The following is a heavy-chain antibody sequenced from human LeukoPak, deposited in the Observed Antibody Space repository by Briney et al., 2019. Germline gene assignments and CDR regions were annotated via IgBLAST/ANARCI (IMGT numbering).Heavy chain of an antibody. CDR2: INPNSGGT. D-gene: IGHD3-22*01. CDR1: GYTFTGYY. V-gene: IGHV1-2*06. J-gene: IGHJ3*02. Sequence: ASVKVSCKDSGYTFTGYYLHWVRQAPGQGLEWMGRINPNSGGTNDAQKIQGRVTMTRDTSISTAYMELSRLRSDDTAVYYCARGKIDYYDSSGYYNAFDIWGQGTMVTVSS. CDR3: ARGKIDYYDSSGYYNAFDI.